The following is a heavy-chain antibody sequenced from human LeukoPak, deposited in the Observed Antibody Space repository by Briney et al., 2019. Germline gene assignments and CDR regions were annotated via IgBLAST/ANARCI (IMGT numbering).Heavy chain of an antibody. V-gene: IGHV4-61*01. CDR3: ARVPAAGTGPDY. Sequence: PSETLSLTCSVSGASITTTNFWWTWIRQSPGSGLEWIGYIHDRGSDKYNPALESRATLSVDTSKNQFSLKLNPVTAADTAVYYCARVPAAGTGPDYWGQGTLVTVSS. CDR2: IHDRGSD. D-gene: IGHD6-13*01. CDR1: GASITTTNFW. J-gene: IGHJ4*02.